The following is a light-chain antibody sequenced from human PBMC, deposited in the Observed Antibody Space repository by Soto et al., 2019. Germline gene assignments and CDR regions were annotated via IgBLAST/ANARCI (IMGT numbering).Light chain of an antibody. V-gene: IGKV3-15*01. CDR2: DVS. J-gene: IGKJ5*01. CDR3: QQYNNWPLS. CDR1: QGVTTN. Sequence: DIVMTQSPATLSVSPGERVTLSCRAGQGVTTNFAWYQQKSGQSPRLLIYDVSSRATGVPSRFSGTGSETDFTLTISGLQSEDSAIYFCQQYNNWPLSFGQGTRLEI.